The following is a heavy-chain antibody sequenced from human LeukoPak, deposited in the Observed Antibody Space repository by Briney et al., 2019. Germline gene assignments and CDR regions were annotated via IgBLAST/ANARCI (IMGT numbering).Heavy chain of an antibody. CDR1: GYSFTSYW. CDR2: IYPGDSDT. Sequence: GESLKISCKGSGYSFTSYWIGWVRPMPAKGLEWMGIIYPGDSDTRYSPSFQGQVAISADKSISTAYLQWSSLKASDTAMYYCARLYDSSGYYYYYGMDVWGQGTTVTVSS. D-gene: IGHD3-22*01. CDR3: ARLYDSSGYYYYYGMDV. J-gene: IGHJ6*02. V-gene: IGHV5-51*01.